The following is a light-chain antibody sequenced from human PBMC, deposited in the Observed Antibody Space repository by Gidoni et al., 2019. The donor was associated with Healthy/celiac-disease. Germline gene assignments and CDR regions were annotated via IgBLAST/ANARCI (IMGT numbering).Light chain of an antibody. J-gene: IGKJ1*01. CDR1: QSVSSN. V-gene: IGKV3-15*01. CDR3: QQYNNWLWT. CDR2: GAS. Sequence: ELVITQSPATLSVSPGERATLSCRASQSVSSNVAWYQQKPGQAPRLLIYGASTRANGIPARFSGSGSGTEFTLTISSLQSEDFAVYYCQQYNNWLWTFGQGTKVEIK.